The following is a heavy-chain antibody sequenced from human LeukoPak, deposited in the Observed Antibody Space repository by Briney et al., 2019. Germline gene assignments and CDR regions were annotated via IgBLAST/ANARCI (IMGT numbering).Heavy chain of an antibody. CDR3: ARDGSPIKLSPACYFDY. CDR1: GFTFSSYA. D-gene: IGHD5-18*01. CDR2: ISYDGSNK. J-gene: IGHJ4*02. Sequence: PGRSLRLSCAASGFTFSSYAMHWVRQAPGKGLEWVAVISYDGSNKYYADSVKGRFTISRDNSKNTLYLQMNSLRAEDTAVYYCARDGSPIKLSPACYFDYWGQGTLVTVSS. V-gene: IGHV3-30*04.